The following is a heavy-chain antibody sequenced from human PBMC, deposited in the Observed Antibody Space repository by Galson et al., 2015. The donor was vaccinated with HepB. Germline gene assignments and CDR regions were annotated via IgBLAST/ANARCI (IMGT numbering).Heavy chain of an antibody. V-gene: IGHV1-69*13. CDR3: AITDPVVVTAIRGGMHYYYGMDV. D-gene: IGHD2-21*02. Sequence: SVKVSCKASGGTFSSYAISWVRQAPGQGLEWMGGIIPIFGTANYAQKFQGRVTITADESTSTAYMELSSLRSEDTAVYYCAITDPVVVTAIRGGMHYYYGMDVWGQGTTVTVSS. J-gene: IGHJ6*02. CDR2: IIPIFGTA. CDR1: GGTFSSYA.